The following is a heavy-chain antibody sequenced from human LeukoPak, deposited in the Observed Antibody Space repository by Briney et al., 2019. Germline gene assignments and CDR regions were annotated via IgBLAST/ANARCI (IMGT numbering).Heavy chain of an antibody. J-gene: IGHJ6*02. Sequence: PGGSLRLSCAASGFTVSSNYMSWVRQAPGKGLEWVSSAYSGGNSFYGDSVEGRFTIFRDNSKNTLFLQMNSLRVEDTGIYFCARGGTSGWGTSNYYGMDVWGLGTTVTVAS. CDR1: GFTVSSNY. CDR3: ARGGTSGWGTSNYYGMDV. D-gene: IGHD6-19*01. CDR2: AYSGGNS. V-gene: IGHV3-66*01.